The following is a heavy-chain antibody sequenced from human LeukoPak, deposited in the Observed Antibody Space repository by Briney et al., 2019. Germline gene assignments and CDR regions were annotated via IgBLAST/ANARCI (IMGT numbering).Heavy chain of an antibody. V-gene: IGHV3-20*04. CDR3: ARKGYSSSWYAYYFDY. CDR1: GFTFDDYD. Sequence: GGSLRLSCAASGFTFDDYDMSWVRQAPGKGLEWVSGINWNGGSTGYADSVKGRFTISRDNAKNSLYLQMNSLRAEDTALYYCARKGYSSSWYAYYFDYWGQGTLVTVSS. CDR2: INWNGGST. D-gene: IGHD6-13*01. J-gene: IGHJ4*02.